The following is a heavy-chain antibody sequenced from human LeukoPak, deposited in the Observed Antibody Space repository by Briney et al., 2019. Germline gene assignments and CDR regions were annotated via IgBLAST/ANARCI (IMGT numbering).Heavy chain of an antibody. CDR3: ARAIRGQWLPYYYYYMDV. Sequence: ASVKVSCKASGYTFTSYDINWVRQATGQGLEWMGWMNPNSGNTGYAQKFQGRVTMTRNTSISTAYMELSSLRSEDTAVYYCARAIRGQWLPYYYYYMDVWGKGTTVTISS. D-gene: IGHD6-19*01. V-gene: IGHV1-8*01. CDR1: GYTFTSYD. CDR2: MNPNSGNT. J-gene: IGHJ6*03.